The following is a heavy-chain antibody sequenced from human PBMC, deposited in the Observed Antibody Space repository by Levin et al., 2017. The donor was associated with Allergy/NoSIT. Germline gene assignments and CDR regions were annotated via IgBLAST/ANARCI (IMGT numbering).Heavy chain of an antibody. V-gene: IGHV5-10-1*01. CDR1: GYSFTNYW. J-gene: IGHJ3*02. Sequence: RGESLKISCKGSGYSFTNYWITWVRQMPGKGLEWMGRIDPSDSYTDYSPSFQGHVTISGDKSISTAYLQWSSLKASDTAIYYCARHYGGNSFRFRAFDIWGQGTMVTVPS. D-gene: IGHD4-23*01. CDR2: IDPSDSYT. CDR3: ARHYGGNSFRFRAFDI.